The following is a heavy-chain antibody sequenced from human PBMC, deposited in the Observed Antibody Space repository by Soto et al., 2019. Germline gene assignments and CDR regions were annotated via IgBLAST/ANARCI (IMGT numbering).Heavy chain of an antibody. J-gene: IGHJ4*02. V-gene: IGHV3-33*01. D-gene: IGHD3-3*01. Sequence: PGGSLRLSCAASGFTFSSYGMHWVRQAPGKGLEWVAVIWYDGSNKYYADSVKGRFTISRDNSKNTLYLQMNSLRAEDTAVYYCARDTEITIFGVVPPPFDYWGQGTLVTVSS. CDR3: ARDTEITIFGVVPPPFDY. CDR1: GFTFSSYG. CDR2: IWYDGSNK.